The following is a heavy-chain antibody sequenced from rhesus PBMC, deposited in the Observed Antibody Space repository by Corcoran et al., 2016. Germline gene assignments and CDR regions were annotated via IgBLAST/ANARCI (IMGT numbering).Heavy chain of an antibody. CDR1: GFTFSSYE. CDR3: TRRGSWRYYFDY. Sequence: DVQLVESGGGLVKPGGSLRLSCVASGFTFSSYEMHWFRQYPGKGLEWVSVFSERGGTIHDANSVKGRFTISRDNAKNSLFLQMNSLRAEDTAVYYCTRRGSWRYYFDYWGQGVLVTVSS. J-gene: IGHJ4*01. V-gene: IGHV3-100*02. CDR2: FSERGGTI. D-gene: IGHD6-25*01.